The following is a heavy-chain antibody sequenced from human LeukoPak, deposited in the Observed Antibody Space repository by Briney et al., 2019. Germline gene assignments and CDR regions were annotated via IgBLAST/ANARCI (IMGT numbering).Heavy chain of an antibody. CDR2: ISYDGSNT. J-gene: IGHJ4*02. Sequence: GRSLRLSCAASGFTFSSYGMHWVRQAPGKGLEWVAVISYDGSNTYYADSVKGRFTISRDNSKNTLYLQMNSLRAEDRAVYYCAKGATMIVVEGIFDYWGQGTLVTVFS. D-gene: IGHD3-22*01. V-gene: IGHV3-30*18. CDR3: AKGATMIVVEGIFDY. CDR1: GFTFSSYG.